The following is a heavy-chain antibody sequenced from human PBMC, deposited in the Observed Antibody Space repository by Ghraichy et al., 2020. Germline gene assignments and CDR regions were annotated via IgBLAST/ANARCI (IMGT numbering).Heavy chain of an antibody. D-gene: IGHD5-24*01. Sequence: RGSLRLSCAASGFTVSSNYMSWVRQAPGKGLEWVSVIYSGGSTYYADSVKGRFTISRDNSKNTLYLQMNSLRAEDTAVYYCARSLGRDGYKGACDYWGQGTLVTVSS. CDR1: GFTVSSNY. CDR3: ARSLGRDGYKGACDY. J-gene: IGHJ4*02. V-gene: IGHV3-53*01. CDR2: IYSGGST.